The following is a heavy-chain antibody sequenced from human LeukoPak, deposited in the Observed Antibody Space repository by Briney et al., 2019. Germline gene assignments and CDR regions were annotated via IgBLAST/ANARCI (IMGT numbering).Heavy chain of an antibody. CDR3: AVSTYYYGSTYYYDSGSYYAFDY. J-gene: IGHJ4*02. V-gene: IGHV1-3*04. CDR2: INTADGNT. CDR1: GYTFTNYA. D-gene: IGHD3-10*01. Sequence: ASVTVSCKTSGYTFTNYAMHWVCQAPGQRLEWMGWINTADGNTKYSQKFQGRVTITKDTSASTASMELSSLRSEDTAVYYCAVSTYYYGSTYYYDSGSYYAFDYWGQGTLVTVSS.